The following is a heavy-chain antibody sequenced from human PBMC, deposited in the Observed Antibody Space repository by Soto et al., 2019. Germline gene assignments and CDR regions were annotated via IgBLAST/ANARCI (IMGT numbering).Heavy chain of an antibody. D-gene: IGHD2-15*01. V-gene: IGHV3-48*03. CDR3: ASWAVEGGMDV. CDR1: GFTFSSYE. J-gene: IGHJ6*02. Sequence: EVQLVESGGGLVQPGGSLRLSCAASGFTFSSYEMNWVRQAPGKGLEWVSYISSSGSTIYYADSVKGRFTISRDNAKNSLYLQMTSLRAEDTAVYYCASWAVEGGMDVWGQGTTVTVSS. CDR2: ISSSGSTI.